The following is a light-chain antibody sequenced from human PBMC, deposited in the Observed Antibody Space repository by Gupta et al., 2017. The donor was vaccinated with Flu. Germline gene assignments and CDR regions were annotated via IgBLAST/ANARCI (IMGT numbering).Light chain of an antibody. CDR1: SSNRGSNY. V-gene: IGLV1-47*01. CDR2: RNN. Sequence: QSVLTQPPSASGTPGQRVTISCSGSSSNRGSNYVYWYQQPPGTAPKRLIYRNNQRASGVPDRFSGSKSGTSASLAISGLRAEDEADYYCAAWDDSLSGRVFGGGTKLTVL. J-gene: IGLJ3*02. CDR3: AAWDDSLSGRV.